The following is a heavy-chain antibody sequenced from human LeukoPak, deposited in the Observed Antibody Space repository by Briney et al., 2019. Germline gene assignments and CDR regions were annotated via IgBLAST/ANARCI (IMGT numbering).Heavy chain of an antibody. D-gene: IGHD6-6*01. V-gene: IGHV3-23*01. CDR3: AKMGVVAARPGTFVY. CDR2: ISGTDGSR. CDR1: GFTFSSND. J-gene: IGHJ4*02. Sequence: PGGSLRLSCAASGFTFSSNDMSWVRQAPGKGLEWVSGISGTDGSRSYADSVKGRFTISRDNSKNTLYLQMNSLRAEDTAVYYRAKMGVVAARPGTFVYWGQGTLVTVSS.